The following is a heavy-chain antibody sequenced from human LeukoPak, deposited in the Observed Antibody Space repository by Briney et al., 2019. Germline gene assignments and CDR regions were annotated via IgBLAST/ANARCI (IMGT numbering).Heavy chain of an antibody. CDR2: INHSGST. CDR1: GGSFSGYY. J-gene: IGHJ4*02. V-gene: IGHV4-34*01. D-gene: IGHD3-22*01. CDR3: ARTYYYDSSGYYFDY. Sequence: SETLSLTCAVYGGSFSGYYWSWIRQPPGKGLEWIGEINHSGSTNYNPSLKSRVTISVDTSKNPFSLKLSSVTAADTAVYYCARTYYYDSSGYYFDYWGQGTLVTVSS.